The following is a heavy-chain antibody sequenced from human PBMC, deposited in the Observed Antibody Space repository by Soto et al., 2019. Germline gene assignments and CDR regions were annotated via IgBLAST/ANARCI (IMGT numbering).Heavy chain of an antibody. CDR2: ISGSGDST. CDR1: GFTFSSYA. V-gene: IGHV3-23*01. CDR3: AMGYSYAPFDP. D-gene: IGHD5-18*01. Sequence: HPVGSLRLSCAASGFTFSSYAMSWVRQAPGKGLEWVSGISGSGDSTYYADSVKGRFTISRDNSKNTLYLQMNSLRAEDTAVYYCAMGYSYAPFDPWGQGTLVTVSS. J-gene: IGHJ5*02.